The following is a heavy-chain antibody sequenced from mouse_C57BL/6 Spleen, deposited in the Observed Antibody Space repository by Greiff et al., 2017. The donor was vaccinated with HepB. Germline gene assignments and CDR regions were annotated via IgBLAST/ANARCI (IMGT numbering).Heavy chain of an antibody. CDR3: AGYYGSSYEYFDV. CDR1: GYTFTSYW. Sequence: QVHVKQPGTELVKPGASVKLSCKASGYTFTSYWMHWVKQRPGQGLEWIGNINPSNGGTNYNEKFKSKATLTVDKSSSTAYMQLSSLTSEDSAVYYCAGYYGSSYEYFDVWGTGTTVTVSS. V-gene: IGHV1-53*01. D-gene: IGHD1-1*01. CDR2: INPSNGGT. J-gene: IGHJ1*03.